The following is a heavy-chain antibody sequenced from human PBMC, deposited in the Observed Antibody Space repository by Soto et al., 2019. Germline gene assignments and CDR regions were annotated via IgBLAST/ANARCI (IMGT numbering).Heavy chain of an antibody. CDR1: GGSISNFY. Sequence: QVQLQESGPGLVKPSETLSLTCTVSGGSISNFYWSWIRQPPGKGLEWIGYIHYSGSTMYNPSLKSRVTISGDTSKNQFSLKLSSVTAADTAVYYCARHWSGTDYWGQGTLVTVSS. V-gene: IGHV4-59*08. CDR2: IHYSGST. CDR3: ARHWSGTDY. J-gene: IGHJ4*02. D-gene: IGHD3-3*01.